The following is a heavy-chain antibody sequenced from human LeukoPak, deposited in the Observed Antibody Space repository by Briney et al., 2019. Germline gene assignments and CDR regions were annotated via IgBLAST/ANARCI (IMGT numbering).Heavy chain of an antibody. D-gene: IGHD3-10*01. CDR2: ISSSGSTI. CDR3: ARDLRSLWFGEVDY. J-gene: IGHJ4*02. CDR1: EFTFRSYS. V-gene: IGHV3-48*04. Sequence: GGSLRLSCAASEFTFRSYSMNWVRQAPGKGLEWVSYISSSGSTIYYADSVKGRFTISRDNAKNSLYLQMNSLRAEDTAVYYCARDLRSLWFGEVDYWGQGTLVTVSS.